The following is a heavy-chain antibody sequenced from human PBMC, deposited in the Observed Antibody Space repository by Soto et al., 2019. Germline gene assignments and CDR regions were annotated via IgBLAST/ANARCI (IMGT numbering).Heavy chain of an antibody. CDR2: IYYSGST. D-gene: IGHD4-17*01. Sequence: SETLSLTCTVSGGSISSYYWSWIRQPPGKGLEWIGYIYYSGSTNYNPSLKSRVTISVDTSKNQFSLKLSSVTAAGTAVYYCARSRGTRDYATSYYYYGMDVWGQGTTVTVSS. CDR3: ARSRGTRDYATSYYYYGMDV. J-gene: IGHJ6*02. CDR1: GGSISSYY. V-gene: IGHV4-59*01.